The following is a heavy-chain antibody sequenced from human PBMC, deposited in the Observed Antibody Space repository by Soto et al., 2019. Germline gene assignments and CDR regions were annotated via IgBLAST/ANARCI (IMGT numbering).Heavy chain of an antibody. D-gene: IGHD5-12*01. V-gene: IGHV1-24*01. CDR3: ASSPSWATQYYYYYCGMDV. CDR1: GYTLTELS. J-gene: IGHJ6*02. CDR2: FDPEDGET. Sequence: ASVKVSCKVSGYTLTELSMHWVRQAPGKGLEWMGGFDPEDGETIYAQKFQGRVTMTEDTSTDTAYMELSSLRSEDTAVYYCASSPSWATQYYYYYCGMDVWGQGTTVTVSS.